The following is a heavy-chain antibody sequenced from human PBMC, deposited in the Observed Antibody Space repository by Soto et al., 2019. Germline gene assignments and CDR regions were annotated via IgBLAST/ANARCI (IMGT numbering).Heavy chain of an antibody. J-gene: IGHJ4*02. CDR2: ISGSGGST. V-gene: IGHV3-23*01. D-gene: IGHD4-17*01. CDR1: VFTFSIYA. CDR3: ARETVNYFDY. Sequence: PGGSLGLSCAASVFTFSIYAMSWVRQAPGKGLDLVSVISGSGGSTYHADSVNGRFTISRDNSKNTLYLQMNSLRAEDTAVYYCARETVNYFDYWGQGTMVTVSS.